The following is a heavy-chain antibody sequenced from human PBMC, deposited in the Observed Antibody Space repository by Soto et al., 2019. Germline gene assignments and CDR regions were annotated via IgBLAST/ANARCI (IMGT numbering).Heavy chain of an antibody. CDR3: AKTTDGWFSAFEI. D-gene: IGHD6-19*01. CDR2: ISGSGTTA. CDR1: GFIFSSYA. Sequence: EVQLLESGGGLVQPGGSVRLSCAASGFIFSSYAMSWVRQAPGKGLEWVSAISGSGTTAYYADSVKGRFTFSRDNSKNTMYLQMNSLRAEDTAVYYCAKTTDGWFSAFEIWGQGTMVIVSS. J-gene: IGHJ3*02. V-gene: IGHV3-23*01.